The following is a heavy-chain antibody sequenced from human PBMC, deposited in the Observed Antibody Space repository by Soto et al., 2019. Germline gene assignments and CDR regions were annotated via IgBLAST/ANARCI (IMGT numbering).Heavy chain of an antibody. CDR2: IWYDGSNK. CDR3: ARDPVVPDPRRNYYYGMDV. J-gene: IGHJ6*02. Sequence: QVQLVESGGGVVQPGRSLRLSCAASGFIFSSYGMHWVRQAPGKGLEWVAVIWYDGSNKYYADSVKGRFTISRDNSKNTLYLQMNSLRAEDTAVYYCARDPVVPDPRRNYYYGMDVWGQGTTVTVSS. D-gene: IGHD2-2*01. V-gene: IGHV3-33*01. CDR1: GFIFSSYG.